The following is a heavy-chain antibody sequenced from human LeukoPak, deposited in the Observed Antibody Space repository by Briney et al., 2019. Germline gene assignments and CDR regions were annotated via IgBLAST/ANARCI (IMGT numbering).Heavy chain of an antibody. V-gene: IGHV4-59*01. J-gene: IGHJ3*02. CDR1: GGSINNYY. Sequence: PSETLSLTCTVSGGSINNYYWTWIRQPPGKGLEWIGYIYYSGSTNYNPSLKSRVTISVDTSKNQFSLKLSSVTAADTAVYYCARDQGRIAAAGTKDAFDIWGQGTMVTVSS. D-gene: IGHD6-13*01. CDR3: ARDQGRIAAAGTKDAFDI. CDR2: IYYSGST.